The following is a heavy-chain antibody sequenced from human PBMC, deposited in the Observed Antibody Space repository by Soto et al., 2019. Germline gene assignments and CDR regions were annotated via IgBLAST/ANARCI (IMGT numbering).Heavy chain of an antibody. Sequence: QVQLVQSGAEVKKPGASVKVSCKASGYTFTTYGITWVRQAPGQGLEWMGWISAYSGNTNYAQKLQGTLTVTTDTSTNTAYMDLRSLRSDDTAMYYCARVVKAGDYGDYGRYYFDYWGHGTLVTVSS. CDR1: GYTFTTYG. CDR3: ARVVKAGDYGDYGRYYFDY. D-gene: IGHD4-17*01. CDR2: ISAYSGNT. V-gene: IGHV1-18*04. J-gene: IGHJ4*01.